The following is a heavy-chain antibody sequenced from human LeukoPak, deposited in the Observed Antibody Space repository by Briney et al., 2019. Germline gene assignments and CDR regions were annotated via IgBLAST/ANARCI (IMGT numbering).Heavy chain of an antibody. J-gene: IGHJ4*02. D-gene: IGHD5-12*01. CDR3: VRDGGVSGYDLLDY. Sequence: PGGSLRLSCAASGFTFSSYAMSWFRQAPAKGLEWVSAISGSGGSTYYADSVKGRFTISRDNSKNTLYLQMNSLRAEDTAVYYCVRDGGVSGYDLLDYWGQGTLVTVSS. V-gene: IGHV3-23*01. CDR1: GFTFSSYA. CDR2: ISGSGGST.